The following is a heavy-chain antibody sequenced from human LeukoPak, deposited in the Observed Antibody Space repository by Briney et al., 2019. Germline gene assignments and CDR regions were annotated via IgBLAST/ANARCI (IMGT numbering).Heavy chain of an antibody. D-gene: IGHD3-10*01. CDR2: IYYSGST. CDR3: ARDYASGLAVFDY. Sequence: SETLSLTCTVSGGSISSYYWSWIRQPPGKGLEWIGYIYYSGSTNYNPSLKSRVTISVDTSKNKFYLKLSSVTAADTAVYYCARDYASGLAVFDYWGQGTLVTVSS. V-gene: IGHV4-59*01. CDR1: GGSISSYY. J-gene: IGHJ4*02.